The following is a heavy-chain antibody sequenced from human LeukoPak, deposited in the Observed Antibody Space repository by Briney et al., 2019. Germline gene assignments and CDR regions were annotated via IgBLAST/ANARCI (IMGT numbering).Heavy chain of an antibody. V-gene: IGHV3-66*01. D-gene: IGHD4-17*01. CDR3: AKGGASVTRYVDY. CDR1: GFTFSNYG. J-gene: IGHJ4*02. Sequence: GGTLRLSCAASGFTFSNYGMTWVRQAPGKGLEWVSLIYSRGDTKYADSVKGRFTISRDNSQNTLYLQMNSLRPEDTAVYYCAKGGASVTRYVDYWGQGTLVTVSS. CDR2: IYSRGDT.